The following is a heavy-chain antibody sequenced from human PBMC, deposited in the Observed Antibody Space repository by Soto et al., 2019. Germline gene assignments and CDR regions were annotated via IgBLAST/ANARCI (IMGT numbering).Heavy chain of an antibody. V-gene: IGHV4-4*02. CDR2: IHHSGTT. J-gene: IGHJ4*02. CDR3: VRCGWYSLDF. Sequence: QVQLQESGPGLMKPSGTLSLTCAVSGDSIRRDNWWSWVRQPPGKGLEWIGEIHHSGTTNYNPSLESRVTISVDKTKNQFSLELSSVTAPDSAVYYCVRCGWYSLDFWGQGTLVIVSS. D-gene: IGHD6-19*01. CDR1: GDSIRRDNW.